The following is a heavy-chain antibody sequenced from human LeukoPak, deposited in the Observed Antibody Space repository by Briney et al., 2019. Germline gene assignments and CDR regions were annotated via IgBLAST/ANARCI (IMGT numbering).Heavy chain of an antibody. Sequence: GGSLRLSCAASGFTFSTYAMSWVRQAPGKGLEWVSGISGSGGRYFADSVKGRFTISRDNARNFVYLQLNSLRAEDTAIYYCARDEKDGPLWYWGQGILVFVSS. CDR3: ARDEKDGPLWY. J-gene: IGHJ4*02. CDR1: GFTFSTYA. V-gene: IGHV3-23*01. CDR2: ISGSGGR. D-gene: IGHD2-15*01.